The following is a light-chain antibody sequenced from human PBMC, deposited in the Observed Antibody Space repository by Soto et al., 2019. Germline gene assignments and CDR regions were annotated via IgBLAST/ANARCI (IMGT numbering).Light chain of an antibody. CDR3: QQYGSSPRT. CDR1: QSVSSSC. CDR2: GAS. Sequence: EIFLTQSPATLSLSPGESSTLSCRSSQSVSSSCLAWYQQKPGQAPRLLIYGASSRATGIPDRFGGSGSGTDFTLTISRLEPEEFAVYYCQQYGSSPRTFGQGTKVDIK. V-gene: IGKV3-20*01. J-gene: IGKJ1*01.